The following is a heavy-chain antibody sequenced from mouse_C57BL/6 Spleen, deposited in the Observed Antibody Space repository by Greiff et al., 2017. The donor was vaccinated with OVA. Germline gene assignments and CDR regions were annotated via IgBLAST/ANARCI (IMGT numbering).Heavy chain of an antibody. Sequence: VQLQQSGAELVRPGTSVKVSCKASGYAFTNYLIEWVKQRPGQGLEWIGVINPGSGGTNYNEKFKGKATLTADKSSNTAYMQLSSLTSEDSAVYFCARWIYYYGSSYDYFDYWGQGTTLTVSS. CDR2: INPGSGGT. D-gene: IGHD1-1*01. V-gene: IGHV1-54*01. CDR3: ARWIYYYGSSYDYFDY. J-gene: IGHJ2*01. CDR1: GYAFTNYL.